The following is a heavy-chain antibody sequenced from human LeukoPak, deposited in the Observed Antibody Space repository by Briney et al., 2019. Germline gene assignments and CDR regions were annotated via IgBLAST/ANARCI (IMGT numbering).Heavy chain of an antibody. CDR1: GFTFDDHG. Sequence: GGSLRLSCAASGFTFDDHGMSWVRQAPGKGLEWVSAINWNGYSTGYADSVKGRFTITRDNAKNSLYLQMNSLRAEDTALYHCAREYNYDSGTNWFDPWGQGTLVTVSS. J-gene: IGHJ5*02. D-gene: IGHD3-3*01. CDR2: INWNGYST. V-gene: IGHV3-20*01. CDR3: AREYNYDSGTNWFDP.